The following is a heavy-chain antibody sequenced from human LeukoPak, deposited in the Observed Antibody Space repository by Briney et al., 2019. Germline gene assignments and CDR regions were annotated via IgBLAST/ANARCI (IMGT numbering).Heavy chain of an antibody. CDR3: ARGGRDFWSGYYGLYYFAY. V-gene: IGHV3-13*01. CDR2: IGTAGDT. CDR1: GFTFSSYD. D-gene: IGHD3-3*01. Sequence: GGAVRLSCAASGFTFSSYDMHWVRQATGKGLEWVSAIGTAGDTYYPGSVKGRFTISRENAKNSLYLQMNSLRAGDTAVYYCARGGRDFWSGYYGLYYFAYWGQGTLVTVSS. J-gene: IGHJ4*02.